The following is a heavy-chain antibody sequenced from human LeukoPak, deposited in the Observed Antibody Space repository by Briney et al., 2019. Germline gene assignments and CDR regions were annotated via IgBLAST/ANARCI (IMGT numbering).Heavy chain of an antibody. Sequence: SGGSLRLSCAASGFTFSSYGMHWVCQAPGKGLEWVAVISYGGSNKYYADSVKGRFTISRDNSKNTLYLQMNSLRAEDTAVYYCAREYSSFSSLPPRDYYYYGMDVWGQGTTVTVSS. J-gene: IGHJ6*02. D-gene: IGHD6-6*01. CDR3: AREYSSFSSLPPRDYYYYGMDV. CDR2: ISYGGSNK. V-gene: IGHV3-30*03. CDR1: GFTFSSYG.